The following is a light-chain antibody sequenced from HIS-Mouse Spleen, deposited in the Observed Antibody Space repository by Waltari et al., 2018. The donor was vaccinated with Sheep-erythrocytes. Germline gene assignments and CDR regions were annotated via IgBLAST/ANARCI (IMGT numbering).Light chain of an antibody. CDR3: CSYAGSSTPWV. V-gene: IGLV2-23*01. J-gene: IGLJ3*02. Sequence: QSALTQPASVSGSPGQSITISCTGTSSDVGSYNLVSWYQQHPGKAPNLMIYEGSKRPSGVSNRFSGDKSGNTASLTISGLQAEDEADYYCCSYAGSSTPWVFGGGTKLTVL. CDR1: SSDVGSYNL. CDR2: EGS.